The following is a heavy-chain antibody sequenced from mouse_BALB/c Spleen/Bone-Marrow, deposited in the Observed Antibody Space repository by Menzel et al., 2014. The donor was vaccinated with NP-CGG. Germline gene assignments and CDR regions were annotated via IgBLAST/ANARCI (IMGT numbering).Heavy chain of an antibody. V-gene: IGHV2-5*01. CDR2: IWRGGST. Sequence: VKLVESGPGLVQPSQSLSIPCTVSGFSLTSYGVHWVRQSPGKGLEWLGVIWRGGSTDYNAAFMSRLSITKDNSKSQVFFKMNSLQADDTAIYYCARSSTMITGFAYWGQGTLVTVSA. D-gene: IGHD2-4*01. CDR3: ARSSTMITGFAY. CDR1: GFSLTSYG. J-gene: IGHJ3*01.